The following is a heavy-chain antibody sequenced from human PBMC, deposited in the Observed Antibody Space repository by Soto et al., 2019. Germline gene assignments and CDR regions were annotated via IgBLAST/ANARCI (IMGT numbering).Heavy chain of an antibody. CDR1: GFSLNSRGEA. D-gene: IGHD2-8*02. CDR2: IFWNDEK. Sequence: QITLKESGPTLVQPTQTLTLTCTFSGFSLNSRGEAVGWFRQPPRKAPEWVSLIFWNDEKRYSPFFESRLFITEHNSDNLVVLTMTKVDPADTATYCCAHRSGFYHDSTGFSQFDNWCQGILVCVSS. CDR3: AHRSGFYHDSTGFSQFDN. V-gene: IGHV2-5*01. J-gene: IGHJ4*02.